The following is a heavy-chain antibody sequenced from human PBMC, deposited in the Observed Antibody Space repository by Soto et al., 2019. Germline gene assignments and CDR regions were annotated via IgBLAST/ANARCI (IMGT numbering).Heavy chain of an antibody. Sequence: VQLVESGGGVVQPGTSLRLACAASGFTFSSYAMSWVRQVPGKGLEWVSTLSGSGDRTYYADSVKGRFTISRDTSKNTLYLQVHSLRAEDTALYYCAKGGYFGTFDSWGQGALVTVSS. D-gene: IGHD1-1*01. CDR1: GFTFSSYA. V-gene: IGHV3-23*04. CDR2: LSGSGDRT. J-gene: IGHJ4*02. CDR3: AKGGYFGTFDS.